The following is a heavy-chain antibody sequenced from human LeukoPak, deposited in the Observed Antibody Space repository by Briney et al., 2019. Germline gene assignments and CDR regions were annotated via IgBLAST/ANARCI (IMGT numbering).Heavy chain of an antibody. V-gene: IGHV4-34*01. J-gene: IGHJ6*03. Sequence: PSETLSLTCAVYGGSFSGYYWSWLRQPPGKGLEGIGEINHSGSTNYNPSLKSRVPISVDTSKNQFSLTLSSVTAADTAVYYCARWVTWNYAIYYYYYYMDVWGKGTTVTVSS. D-gene: IGHD1-7*01. CDR1: GGSFSGYY. CDR2: INHSGST. CDR3: ARWVTWNYAIYYYYYYMDV.